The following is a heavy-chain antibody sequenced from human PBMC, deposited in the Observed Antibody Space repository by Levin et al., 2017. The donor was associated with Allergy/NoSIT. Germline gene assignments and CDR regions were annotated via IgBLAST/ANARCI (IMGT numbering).Heavy chain of an antibody. CDR1: GFSLSTGGMG. CDR2: IYWDDDK. Sequence: SGPTLVKPTQTLTLTCTFSGFSLSTGGMGVGWIRQPPGKALEWLALIYWDDDKRYSPSLKSRLTITKDTSKNQVVLTVTNMDPVDTATYYCAHRVPDNNNYFWGAFDSWGQGTMVTVSS. D-gene: IGHD3-16*01. J-gene: IGHJ3*02. CDR3: AHRVPDNNNYFWGAFDS. V-gene: IGHV2-5*02.